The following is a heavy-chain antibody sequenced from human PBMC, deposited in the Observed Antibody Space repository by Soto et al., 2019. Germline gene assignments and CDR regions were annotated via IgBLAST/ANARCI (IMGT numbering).Heavy chain of an antibody. CDR1: GYTFTSYD. D-gene: IGHD3-3*01. Sequence: ASVKVFCKASGYTFTSYDIYWVRQATGQGLEWMGWMNPNSGNTGYAQKFQGRVTMTRNTSISTAYMELSSLRSEDTAVYYCARDSTYDFWSGNYYYYYYMDVWGKGTTVTVSS. CDR2: MNPNSGNT. V-gene: IGHV1-8*01. J-gene: IGHJ6*03. CDR3: ARDSTYDFWSGNYYYYYYMDV.